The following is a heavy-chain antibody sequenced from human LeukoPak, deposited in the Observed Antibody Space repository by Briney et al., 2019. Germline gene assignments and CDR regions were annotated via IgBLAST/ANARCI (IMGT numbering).Heavy chain of an antibody. V-gene: IGHV3-30*03. CDR1: GFSFNSYG. CDR2: ITNDGRNK. J-gene: IGHJ4*02. Sequence: GGSLRLSCAASGFSFNSYGMHWVRQALGKGPEWVAIITNDGRNKYYADSVKGRFTISRDTSKNTLYLQMDSLRPEDTAIYYCARDYGGPWCFDYWGQGALVTVSS. D-gene: IGHD4/OR15-4a*01. CDR3: ARDYGGPWCFDY.